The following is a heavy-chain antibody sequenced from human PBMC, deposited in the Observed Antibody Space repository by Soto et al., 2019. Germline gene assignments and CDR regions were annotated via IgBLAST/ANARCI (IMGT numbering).Heavy chain of an antibody. Sequence: QVQLVESEGGLVKPGGSLRLSCAVSGFTFSDYYMTWIRQAPGKGLEWVSYISSSTSHTNYADSVKGRFTISRDNAKNSLFLQINSLRAEDTAVYYCARGRGAAADYFDFWGQGTLVTVSS. V-gene: IGHV3-11*05. D-gene: IGHD6-13*01. CDR2: ISSSTSHT. CDR1: GFTFSDYY. J-gene: IGHJ4*02. CDR3: ARGRGAAADYFDF.